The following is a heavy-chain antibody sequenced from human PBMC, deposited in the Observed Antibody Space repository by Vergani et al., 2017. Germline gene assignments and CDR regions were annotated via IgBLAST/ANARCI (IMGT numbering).Heavy chain of an antibody. CDR1: GFTFSSYS. CDR2: ISSSSSYI. Sequence: EVQLVESGGGLVKPGGSLRLSCAASGFTFSSYSMNWVRQAPGKGLEWVSSISSSSSYIYYADSVKGRFTISRDNSKNTLYLQMNSLRAEDTAVYYCAREPTTVTSFDYWGQGTLVTVSS. V-gene: IGHV3-21*01. J-gene: IGHJ4*02. D-gene: IGHD4-17*01. CDR3: AREPTTVTSFDY.